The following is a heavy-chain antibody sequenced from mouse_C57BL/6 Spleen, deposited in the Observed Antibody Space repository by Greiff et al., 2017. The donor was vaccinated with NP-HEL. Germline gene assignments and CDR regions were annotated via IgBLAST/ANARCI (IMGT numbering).Heavy chain of an antibody. D-gene: IGHD4-1*01. V-gene: IGHV1-26*01. CDR1: GYTFTDYY. CDR2: INPNNGGT. CDR3: ARSAAGGYFDY. Sequence: EVQLQQSGPELVKPGASVKISCKASGYTFTDYYMNWVKQSHGKSLEWIGDINPNNGGTSYNQKFKGKATLTVDKSSSTAYMELRSLTSEDSAVYYCARSAAGGYFDYWGQGTTLTVSS. J-gene: IGHJ2*01.